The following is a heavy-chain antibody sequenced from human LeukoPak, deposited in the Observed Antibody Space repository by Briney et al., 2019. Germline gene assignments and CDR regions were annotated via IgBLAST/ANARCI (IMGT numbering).Heavy chain of an antibody. V-gene: IGHV4-34*01. J-gene: IGHJ4*02. CDR3: ARESGSGGYYRNYFDY. D-gene: IGHD3-22*01. CDR1: GGSFSGYY. CDR2: INHSGST. Sequence: PSETLSLTCAVYGGSFSGYYWSWIRQPPGKGLEWIGEINHSGSTNYNPSLKSRVTISVDTSKNQFSLKLSSVTAADTAVYYCARESGSGGYYRNYFDYWGQGTLVTVSS.